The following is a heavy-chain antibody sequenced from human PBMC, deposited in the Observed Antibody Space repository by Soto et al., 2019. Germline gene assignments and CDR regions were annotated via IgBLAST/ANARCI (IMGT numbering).Heavy chain of an antibody. Sequence: EVQLLESGGGLVEPGGSLRLSCAASGFTFTTYAMTWVRQAPGKGLEWVSAIGPSGDNTYYADAVKGRFTISRDNSKNRLYLQMNRLSADDTAVFFCAKVRRDYGSGSSMKWGQGALVTVSS. D-gene: IGHD3-10*01. CDR1: GFTFTTYA. CDR2: IGPSGDNT. J-gene: IGHJ4*02. CDR3: AKVRRDYGSGSSMK. V-gene: IGHV3-23*01.